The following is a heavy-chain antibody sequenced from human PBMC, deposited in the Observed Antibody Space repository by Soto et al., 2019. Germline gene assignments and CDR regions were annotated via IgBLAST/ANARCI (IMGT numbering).Heavy chain of an antibody. Sequence: GESLKISCKGSGYSFTSYWISWGRPMLGKGLGWGGRIDPSDSYTNYSPSCEGHVTISADKSISTAYLQWSSLKAADTAMYYCATSHRYFWSGYQHHQADYYYGMDVWGQGTTVTVSS. J-gene: IGHJ6*02. D-gene: IGHD3-3*01. CDR1: GYSFTSYW. CDR3: ATSHRYFWSGYQHHQADYYYGMDV. CDR2: IDPSDSYT. V-gene: IGHV5-10-1*01.